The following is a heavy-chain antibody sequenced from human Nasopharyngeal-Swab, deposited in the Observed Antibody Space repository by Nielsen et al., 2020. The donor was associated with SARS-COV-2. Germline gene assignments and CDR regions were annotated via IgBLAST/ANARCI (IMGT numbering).Heavy chain of an antibody. CDR3: ARADSSSWYFDY. J-gene: IGHJ4*02. CDR1: GFTFSSYS. V-gene: IGHV3-21*01. D-gene: IGHD6-13*01. Sequence: GGSLRLSCAASGFTFSSYSMNRVRQAPGKGLEWVSSISSSSSYIYYADSVKGRFTISRDNAKNSLYLQMNSLRAEDTAVYYCARADSSSWYFDYWGQGTLVTVSS. CDR2: ISSSSSYI.